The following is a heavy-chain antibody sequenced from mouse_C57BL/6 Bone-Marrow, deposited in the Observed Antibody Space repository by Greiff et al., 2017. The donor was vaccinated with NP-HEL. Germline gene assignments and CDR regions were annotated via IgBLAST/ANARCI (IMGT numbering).Heavy chain of an antibody. V-gene: IGHV1-18*01. CDR3: ARGTGRAMDY. J-gene: IGHJ4*01. CDR2: INPNNGGT. Sequence: EVQLQQSGPELVKPGASVKIPCKASGYTFTDYNMDWVKQSHGKSLEWIGDINPNNGGTIYNQKFKGKATLTVDKSSSTAYMELRSLTSDDTAVYYCARGTGRAMDYWGQGTSVTVSS. CDR1: GYTFTDYN. D-gene: IGHD3-1*01.